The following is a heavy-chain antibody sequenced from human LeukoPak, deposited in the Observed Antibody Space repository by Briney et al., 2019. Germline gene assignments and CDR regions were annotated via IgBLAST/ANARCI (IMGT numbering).Heavy chain of an antibody. CDR3: ARRLVTAGITDFFDS. D-gene: IGHD2-2*01. J-gene: IGHJ4*02. CDR1: GFTFSNYA. Sequence: PGGSLRLSCSASGFTFSNYAMYWVRQAPGKGLEYVSAIRSNGGSTYYADSVKGRFTISRDNSKNTLYLQMSSLTAEDTALYYCARRLVTAGITDFFDSWGQGTLVSVSS. CDR2: IRSNGGST. V-gene: IGHV3-64D*09.